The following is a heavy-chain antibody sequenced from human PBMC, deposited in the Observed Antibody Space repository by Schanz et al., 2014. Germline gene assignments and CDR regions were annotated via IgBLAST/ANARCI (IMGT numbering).Heavy chain of an antibody. J-gene: IGHJ3*02. V-gene: IGHV3-66*01. CDR1: GYTVSSNY. Sequence: EVLLVDSGGGLVQPGGSLRLSCAASGYTVSSNYMSWVRQAPGKGLEWVSVIYTSGSTYYADSVRGRFTFSRDNSKNTLYLQMNSLRAEDTAVYYCARRKHAFDIWGQGTMVTVSS. CDR2: IYTSGST. CDR3: ARRKHAFDI.